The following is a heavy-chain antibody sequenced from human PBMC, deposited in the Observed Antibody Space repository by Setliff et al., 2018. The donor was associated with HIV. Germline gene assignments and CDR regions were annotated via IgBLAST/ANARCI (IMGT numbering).Heavy chain of an antibody. Sequence: GESLRLSCVASGLTFSSYSMNWVRQAPGKGLEWVSYIIPTSSTLYYADAVKGRFTISRDNTNNSLYLQLNSLRTEDTTVYYCATRYCGGNSCSVNWFDSWGQGTLVTVSS. CDR2: IIPTSSTL. CDR3: ATRYCGGNSCSVNWFDS. V-gene: IGHV3-48*01. CDR1: GLTFSSYS. J-gene: IGHJ5*01. D-gene: IGHD2-15*01.